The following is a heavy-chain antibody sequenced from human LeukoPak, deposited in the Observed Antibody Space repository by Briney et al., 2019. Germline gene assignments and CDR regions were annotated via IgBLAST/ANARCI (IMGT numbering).Heavy chain of an antibody. CDR3: ARDLLNEGNHLDY. J-gene: IGHJ4*02. V-gene: IGHV4-30-4*01. D-gene: IGHD4-23*01. CDR1: GGSISSGDYY. CDR2: IYYSGST. Sequence: SETLSLTCTVSGGSISSGDYYWSWIRQPLGKGLEWIGYIYYSGSTYYNPSLKSRVTISVDTSKNQFSLKLSSVTAADTAVYYCARDLLNEGNHLDYWGQGTLVSVSS.